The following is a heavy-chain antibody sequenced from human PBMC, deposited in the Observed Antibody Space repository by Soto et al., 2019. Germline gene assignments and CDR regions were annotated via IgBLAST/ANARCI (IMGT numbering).Heavy chain of an antibody. V-gene: IGHV2-70*01. CDR1: GFSLSTSGMC. Sequence: SGPTLVKPTQTLTLTCTFSGFSLSTSGMCVSWIRQPPGKALEWLALIDWDDDKYYSTSLKTRLTISKDTSKNQVVLTMTNMDPVDTATYYCARIFGERERYSSGYDPFYFDYWGQGTLVTVSS. J-gene: IGHJ4*02. CDR2: IDWDDDK. CDR3: ARIFGERERYSSGYDPFYFDY. D-gene: IGHD6-19*01.